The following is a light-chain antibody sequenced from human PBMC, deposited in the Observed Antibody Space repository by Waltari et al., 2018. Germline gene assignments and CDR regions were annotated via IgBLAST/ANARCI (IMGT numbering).Light chain of an antibody. J-gene: IGKJ3*01. CDR1: QSVSSY. V-gene: IGKV3-11*01. Sequence: EIVLTQSPATLSLSPGERATLPCRASQSVSSYLAWYQQKPRQAPRLLIYDASNRATGIPARFSGSGSGTDFTLTISSLEPEDFAVYYCQQRSNWPRFTFGPGTKVDSK. CDR2: DAS. CDR3: QQRSNWPRFT.